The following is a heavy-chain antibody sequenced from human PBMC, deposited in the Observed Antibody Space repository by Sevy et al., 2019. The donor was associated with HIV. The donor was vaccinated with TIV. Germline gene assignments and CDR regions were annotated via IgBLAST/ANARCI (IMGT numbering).Heavy chain of an antibody. Sequence: SETLSLTCTVSGGSVSSGSYYWSWIRQPPGKGLEWIGYIYYSGSTNYNPSLKSRVTISVDTSKNQFSLKLSSVTAADTAVYYCARGGDIVVVVAATSSEPRRFDESSFDIWGPGTMVTVSS. CDR1: GGSVSSGSYY. CDR3: ARGGDIVVVVAATSSEPRRFDESSFDI. D-gene: IGHD2-15*01. V-gene: IGHV4-61*01. CDR2: IYYSGST. J-gene: IGHJ3*02.